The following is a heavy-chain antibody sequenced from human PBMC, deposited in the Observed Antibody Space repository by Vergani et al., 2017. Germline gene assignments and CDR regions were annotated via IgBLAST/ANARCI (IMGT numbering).Heavy chain of an antibody. CDR2: IYFSGRT. D-gene: IGHD2-21*01. J-gene: IGHJ4*02. CDR3: ARGALWWLRQIDS. V-gene: IGHV4-59*01. CDR1: GGSLSNYY. Sequence: QVQLQESGPGLVKPSETLSLTCTVSGGSLSNYYWGWIRQPPGKGLEWIGNIYFSGRTSYNPSLKSRVTMSLDTSKNQFSLNLYTVTATDTAVYYCARGALWWLRQIDSWGQGTLVTVSS.